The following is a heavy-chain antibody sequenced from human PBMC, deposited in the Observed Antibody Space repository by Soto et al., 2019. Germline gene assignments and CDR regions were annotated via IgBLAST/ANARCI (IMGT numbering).Heavy chain of an antibody. D-gene: IGHD3-10*01. CDR2: ISGSGGST. Sequence: PGGSLRLSCAASGFTFSCYAMSWVRQAPGKGLGWVSAISGSGGSTYYADSVKGRFTISRDNSKNTLYLQMNSLRAEDTAVYYCAKDRVGRFGEMAPDAFDIWGQGTMVTVSS. CDR3: AKDRVGRFGEMAPDAFDI. V-gene: IGHV3-23*01. CDR1: GFTFSCYA. J-gene: IGHJ3*02.